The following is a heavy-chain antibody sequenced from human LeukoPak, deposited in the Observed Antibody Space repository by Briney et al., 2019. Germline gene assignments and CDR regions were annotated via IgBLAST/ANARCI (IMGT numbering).Heavy chain of an antibody. V-gene: IGHV3-23*01. CDR3: AKVTIPAASGYYYGMDV. J-gene: IGHJ6*02. CDR1: GFTFSSYA. Sequence: GGSLRLSCAASGFTFSSYAMSWVRQAPGKGLEWVSAISGSGGSTYYADSVKGRFTISRDNSKNTLYLQMNSLRAEDTALYYCAKVTIPAASGYYYGMDVRGQGTTVTVSS. D-gene: IGHD2-21*01. CDR2: ISGSGGST.